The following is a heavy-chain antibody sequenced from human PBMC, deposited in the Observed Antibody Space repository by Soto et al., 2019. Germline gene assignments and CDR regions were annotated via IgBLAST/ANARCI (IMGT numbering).Heavy chain of an antibody. CDR2: IYYSGST. V-gene: IGHV4-30-4*01. J-gene: IGHJ5*02. Sequence: SETLSLTCTVSGGSISSGDYYWSWIRQPPGKGLEWIGYIYYSGSTYYNPSLKSRVTISVDTSKNQFSLKLSSVTAADTAVYYCARPREPYGDYGGFDPWRQGTLVSVSS. CDR1: GGSISSGDYY. D-gene: IGHD4-17*01. CDR3: ARPREPYGDYGGFDP.